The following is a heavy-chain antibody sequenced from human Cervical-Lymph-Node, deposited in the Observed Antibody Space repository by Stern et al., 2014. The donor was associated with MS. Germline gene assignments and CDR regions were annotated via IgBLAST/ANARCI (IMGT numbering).Heavy chain of an antibody. CDR1: GGSFSMDT. CDR3: ARDQGGIADS. J-gene: IGHJ4*02. Sequence: QVQLVQSGAEVKKPGSSVKVSCKASGGSFSMDTISWVRQAPGQGLEWMGGLTAMVGTSNYARKFQGRVTTTADESTSTAYMELTSLRSEDTAVYFCARDQGGIADSWGQGTLVIVSS. D-gene: IGHD6-13*01. V-gene: IGHV1-69*01. CDR2: LTAMVGTS.